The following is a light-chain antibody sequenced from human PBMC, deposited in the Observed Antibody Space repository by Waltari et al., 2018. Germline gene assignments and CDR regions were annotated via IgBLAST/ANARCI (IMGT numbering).Light chain of an antibody. CDR2: GAS. CDR1: QSVDNAY. Sequence: EIVLTQSPGTLSLSPGDRAILSCRASQSVDNAYLAWYQKKPGLAPRLLIFGASSRATGVPDRFLGGGSGTDFTLTISTLQPEDSAVYCCQQYGDSPPYTFGQGTNLEI. CDR3: QQYGDSPPYT. V-gene: IGKV3-20*01. J-gene: IGKJ2*01.